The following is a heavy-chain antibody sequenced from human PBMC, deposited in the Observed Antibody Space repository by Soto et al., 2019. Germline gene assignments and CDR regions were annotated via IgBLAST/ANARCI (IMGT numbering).Heavy chain of an antibody. V-gene: IGHV3-30*03. CDR2: ISYDGNYI. J-gene: IGHJ3*02. D-gene: IGHD3-22*01. CDR3: ARDRWYSLGYDSSGYGAFDI. Sequence: GGSLRLSCEASGFDFSSYAMHWVRQAPGKGLEWVGVISYDGNYIYYADSVKGRFTISRDNSKNTLYVQVNSLRPEDTAVYYCARDRWYSLGYDSSGYGAFDIWGQGTMVTVSS. CDR1: GFDFSSYA.